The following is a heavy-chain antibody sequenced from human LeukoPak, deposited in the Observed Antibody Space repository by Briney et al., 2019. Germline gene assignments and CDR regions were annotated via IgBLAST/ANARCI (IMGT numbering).Heavy chain of an antibody. CDR3: ARRGYDYVWGSYRQDYYFDY. CDR1: GGSISGSSYY. J-gene: IGHJ4*02. Sequence: SETLSLTCTVSGGSISGSSYYWGWIRQPPGKGLEWIGSIYYSGSTYYNPSLKSRVTISVDTSKNQFSLKLSSVTAADTAVYYCARRGYDYVWGSYRQDYYFDYWGQGTLVTVSS. D-gene: IGHD3-16*02. V-gene: IGHV4-39*01. CDR2: IYYSGST.